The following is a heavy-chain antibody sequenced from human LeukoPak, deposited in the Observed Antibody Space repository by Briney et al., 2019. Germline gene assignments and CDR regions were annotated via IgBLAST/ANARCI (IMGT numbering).Heavy chain of an antibody. CDR3: ARGVRGSYGTDL. J-gene: IGHJ5*02. CDR1: GFTFSSDW. D-gene: IGHD1-26*01. V-gene: IGHV3-74*01. Sequence: GGSLRLSCAASGFTFSSDWMHWVRQAPGQGLVWVSRINPAGSSTNSADSVKGRFTISRDNAMNTLYLHLNSVRAEDTAVYYCARGVRGSYGTDLWGQGTLVTVSS. CDR2: INPAGSST.